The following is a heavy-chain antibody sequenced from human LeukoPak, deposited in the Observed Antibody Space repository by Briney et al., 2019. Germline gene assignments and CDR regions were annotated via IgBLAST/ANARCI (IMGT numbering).Heavy chain of an antibody. Sequence: GESLKIPCKGSGYSFTSYWIGWVRQMPGKGLEWMGIIYPCDSDTRYSPSFQGQVTISADKSISTAYLQWSSLKASDTAMYYCARHGRLGLGESATTIYYYYYMDVWGKGTTVTVSS. CDR2: IYPCDSDT. CDR3: ARHGRLGLGESATTIYYYYYMDV. CDR1: GYSFTSYW. D-gene: IGHD3-10*01. J-gene: IGHJ6*03. V-gene: IGHV5-51*01.